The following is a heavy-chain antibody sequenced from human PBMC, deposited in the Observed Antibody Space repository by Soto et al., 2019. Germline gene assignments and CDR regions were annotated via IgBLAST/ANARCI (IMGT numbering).Heavy chain of an antibody. CDR1: GFTFTTYG. V-gene: IGHV3-30*18. J-gene: IGHJ6*02. CDR2: ISSDGRKS. Sequence: GGSLRLSCAASGFTFTTYGIHWVRQAPGKGLEWVAVISSDGRKSYFADSVKGRFTISRDNSMNTVYLQINNVRGEDTAVYYCAKERMGYYYGLDVWGQGTTVTVSS. D-gene: IGHD6-13*01. CDR3: AKERMGYYYGLDV.